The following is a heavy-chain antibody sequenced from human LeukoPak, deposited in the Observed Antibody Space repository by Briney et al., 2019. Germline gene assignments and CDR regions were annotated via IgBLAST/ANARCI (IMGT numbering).Heavy chain of an antibody. Sequence: GGSLRLSCAASGFTFSSYGMHWVRQAPGKGLEWVAVISYDGSNKYYVDSVKGRFTISRDNSKNTLYLQMNSLRAEDTAVYYCAKGLGRSTMVRGGFDYWGQGTLVPVSS. CDR3: AKGLGRSTMVRGGFDY. CDR1: GFTFSSYG. D-gene: IGHD3-10*01. J-gene: IGHJ4*02. V-gene: IGHV3-30*18. CDR2: ISYDGSNK.